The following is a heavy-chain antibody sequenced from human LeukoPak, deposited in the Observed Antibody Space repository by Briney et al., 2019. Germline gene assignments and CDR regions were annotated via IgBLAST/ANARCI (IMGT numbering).Heavy chain of an antibody. D-gene: IGHD6-19*01. CDR3: AAIPQPWLVWWYFDY. J-gene: IGHJ4*02. V-gene: IGHV4-39*01. CDR2: IYYSGST. Sequence: SETLSLTCTVSGGSISSSSYYWGWIRQPPGKGLEWIGSIYYSGSTYYNPSLKSRVTISVDTSKNQFSLKLSSVTAADTAVYYCAAIPQPWLVWWYFDYWGQGTLVTVSS. CDR1: GGSISSSSYY.